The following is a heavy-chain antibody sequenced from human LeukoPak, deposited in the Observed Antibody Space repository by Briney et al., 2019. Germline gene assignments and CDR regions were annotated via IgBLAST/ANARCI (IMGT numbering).Heavy chain of an antibody. V-gene: IGHV1-2*02. CDR3: ARGVLLQGRGAFDI. CDR1: GYTFSVYY. J-gene: IGHJ3*02. D-gene: IGHD2-21*02. Sequence: ASVKVSCKASGYTFSVYYIHWMRQAPGQGLEWMGWIIPKNGGTNCAQEFQDRVTMTRDTSISTAYMELSSLTDDDTAEYYCARGVLLQGRGAFDIWGQGTMVTVSS. CDR2: IIPKNGGT.